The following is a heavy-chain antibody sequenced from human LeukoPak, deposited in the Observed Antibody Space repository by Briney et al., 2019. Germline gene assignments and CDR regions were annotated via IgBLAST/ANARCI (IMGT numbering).Heavy chain of an antibody. CDR2: IDHSGST. CDR3: ARGPYSYDSSGAFDI. CDR1: GGSFSSYY. Sequence: NPSETLSLTCTVSGGSFSSYYWTWLRQPPGKGLEWIGYIDHSGSTNYNPSLKSRVSISSDTSKNQFSLELSSVTAADTAVYYCARGPYSYDSSGAFDIWGQGTMVTDSS. D-gene: IGHD3-22*01. V-gene: IGHV4-59*01. J-gene: IGHJ3*02.